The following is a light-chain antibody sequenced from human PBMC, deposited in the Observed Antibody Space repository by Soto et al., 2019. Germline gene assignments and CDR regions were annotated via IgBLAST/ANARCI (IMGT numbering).Light chain of an antibody. J-gene: IGKJ5*01. CDR3: QQRAGSST. CDR1: QTVSNQ. Sequence: EIVLTQSPVTLSLSPGERATLSCRASQTVSNQLAWYQQKPGQAPRLLIYDASRRVTGIPARFSGSGSGTDFTLNLSSLEPVDFAVYYCQQRAGSSTFGQGTRLEIK. V-gene: IGKV3-11*01. CDR2: DAS.